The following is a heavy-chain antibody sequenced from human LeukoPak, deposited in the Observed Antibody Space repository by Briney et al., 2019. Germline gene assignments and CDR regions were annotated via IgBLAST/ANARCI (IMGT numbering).Heavy chain of an antibody. CDR3: ARDVDGDFTSYFDY. J-gene: IGHJ4*02. D-gene: IGHD4-17*01. CDR1: GFSFGDYS. Sequence: PGGSLRLSCKGSGFSFGDYSMSWVRQAPGKGLVWVSRINSDGSSTSYADSVKGRFTISRDNAKNTLYLQMNSLRAEDTAVYYCARDVDGDFTSYFDYWGQGTLVTVSS. CDR2: INSDGSST. V-gene: IGHV3-74*01.